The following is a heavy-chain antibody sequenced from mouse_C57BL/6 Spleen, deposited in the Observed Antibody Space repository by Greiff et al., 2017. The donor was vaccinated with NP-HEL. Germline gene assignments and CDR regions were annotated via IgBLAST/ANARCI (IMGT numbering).Heavy chain of an antibody. V-gene: IGHV1-55*01. Sequence: QVQLQQPGAELVKPGASVKMSCKASGYTFTSYWITWVKQRPGQGLEWIGDIYPGSGSTNYNEKFKSKATLTVDTSSSTAYMQLSSLTSEDSAVYYCARGRGYDEEGVAYWGQGTLVTVSA. CDR3: ARGRGYDEEGVAY. J-gene: IGHJ3*01. D-gene: IGHD2-2*01. CDR2: IYPGSGST. CDR1: GYTFTSYW.